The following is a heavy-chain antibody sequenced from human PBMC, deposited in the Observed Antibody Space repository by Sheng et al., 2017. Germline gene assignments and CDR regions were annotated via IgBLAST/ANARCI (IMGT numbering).Heavy chain of an antibody. CDR2: IYSGGST. Sequence: EVQLVESGGGLIQPGGSLRLSCAASGFTVSSNYMSWVRQAPGKGLEWVSVIYSGGSTYYADSVKGRFTISRDNSKNTLYLQMNSLRAEDTAVYYCARVSGYFDYHFDYWGQGTLVTVSS. V-gene: IGHV3-53*01. J-gene: IGHJ4*02. CDR3: ARVSGYFDYHFDY. D-gene: IGHD3-9*01. CDR1: GFTVSSNY.